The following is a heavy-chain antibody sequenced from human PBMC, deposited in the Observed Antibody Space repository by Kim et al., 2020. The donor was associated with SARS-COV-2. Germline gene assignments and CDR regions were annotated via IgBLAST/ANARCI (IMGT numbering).Heavy chain of an antibody. CDR1: GFTFSNYA. CDR2: ISGSGATK. D-gene: IGHD1-1*01. Sequence: GGSLRLSCAASGFTFSNYAMNWVRQAPGKGLEWVSSISGSGATKSYTDSVKGRFTISRDNSKNTLYLQMNSLKAEDTAIYYCAKKVDGTLSLGDYWGQGTLVTVST. J-gene: IGHJ4*02. CDR3: AKKVDGTLSLGDY. V-gene: IGHV3-23*01.